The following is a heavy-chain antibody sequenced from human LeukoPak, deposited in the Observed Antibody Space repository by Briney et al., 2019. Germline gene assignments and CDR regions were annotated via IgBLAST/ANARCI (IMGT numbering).Heavy chain of an antibody. J-gene: IGHJ4*02. Sequence: GGSLRLSCAASGFTFEDFAMHWVRQAPGKGLEWVSLVNWNGGTIAYADSVKGRFTISRDNARNSLYLQMNSLRPEDTALYYCAKDYCGGNSCFVDYWGQGTLVTVSS. D-gene: IGHD2-21*01. CDR1: GFTFEDFA. V-gene: IGHV3-9*01. CDR2: VNWNGGTI. CDR3: AKDYCGGNSCFVDY.